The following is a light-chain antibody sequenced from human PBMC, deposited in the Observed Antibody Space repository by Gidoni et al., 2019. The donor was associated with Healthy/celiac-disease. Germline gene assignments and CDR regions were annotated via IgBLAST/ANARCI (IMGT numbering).Light chain of an antibody. Sequence: GSSSNIGSNYVYWYQQLPGTAPKLLIYRNNQRPSGVPDRFSGSKSGTSASLAISGLRSEDEADYYCAAWDDSLGWVFGGGTKLTVL. CDR2: RNN. CDR3: AAWDDSLGWV. CDR1: SSNIGSNY. V-gene: IGLV1-47*01. J-gene: IGLJ3*02.